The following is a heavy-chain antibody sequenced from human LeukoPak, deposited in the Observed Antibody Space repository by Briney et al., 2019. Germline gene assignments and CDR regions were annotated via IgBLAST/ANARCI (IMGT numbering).Heavy chain of an antibody. J-gene: IGHJ4*02. CDR2: INPDSGGT. D-gene: IGHD1-26*01. Sequence: GPSVKVSCKASGYTFTGYYMHWVRQAPGQGLEWMGWINPDSGGTSYAQKFQGRVTMTRDTSISTAYMELSRLRSDDTAVYYCARGVGATTGVDYWGQGTLVTVSS. CDR1: GYTFTGYY. CDR3: ARGVGATTGVDY. V-gene: IGHV1-2*02.